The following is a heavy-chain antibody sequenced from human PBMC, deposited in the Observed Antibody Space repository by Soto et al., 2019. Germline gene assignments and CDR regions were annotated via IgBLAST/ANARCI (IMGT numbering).Heavy chain of an antibody. CDR3: ARDQNSGGSDY. CDR1: GFTFSHYW. Sequence: EVQLVESGGGLVQPGGSLRLSCAASGFTFSHYWMSWVRQAPGKGLEWVANIKEDGSEKYYVDSVKGRFTISRDNTKNSVYLQMNSLRAEDTAVYYCARDQNSGGSDYRGQGTLVTVSS. CDR2: IKEDGSEK. D-gene: IGHD2-15*01. V-gene: IGHV3-7*01. J-gene: IGHJ4*02.